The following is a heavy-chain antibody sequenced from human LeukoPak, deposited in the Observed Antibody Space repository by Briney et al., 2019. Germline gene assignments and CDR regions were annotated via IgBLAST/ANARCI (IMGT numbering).Heavy chain of an antibody. J-gene: IGHJ6*02. V-gene: IGHV4-39*01. CDR3: ARRSPVYDILTGYYDYYGMDV. D-gene: IGHD3-9*01. CDR1: GGSISSSSYY. CDR2: ILYSGST. Sequence: SETLSLTCTVSGGSISSSSYYWGWIRQPPGKGLEWIGNILYSGSTYYNPSLKSRVTISVDTSKNQFSLKLSSVTAADTAVYYCARRSPVYDILTGYYDYYGMDVWGQGTTVTVSS.